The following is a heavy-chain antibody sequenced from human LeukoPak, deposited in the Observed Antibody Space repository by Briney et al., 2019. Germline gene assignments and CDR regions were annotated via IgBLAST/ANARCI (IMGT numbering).Heavy chain of an antibody. D-gene: IGHD1-26*01. J-gene: IGHJ3*02. CDR1: GYSFTSYW. CDR2: IYPGDSDT. V-gene: IGHV5-51*01. Sequence: GESLKISCKGSGYSFTSYWIGWVRQMPGKGLEWMGIIYPGDSDTRYSPSFQGQVTVSADKSISTAYLQWSSLKASDTAMYYCARQGGGTNPWEEAFDIWGQGTMVTVSS. CDR3: ARQGGGTNPWEEAFDI.